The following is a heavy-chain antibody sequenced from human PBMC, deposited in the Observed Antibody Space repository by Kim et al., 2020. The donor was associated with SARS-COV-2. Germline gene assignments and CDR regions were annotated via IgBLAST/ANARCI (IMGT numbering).Heavy chain of an antibody. J-gene: IGHJ5*02. CDR3: ARYGSGSYYIGFDP. D-gene: IGHD3-10*01. Sequence: SPSLKSRLTITKDTSKNQVVLTMTNMDPVDTATYYCARYGSGSYYIGFDPWGQGTLVTVSS. V-gene: IGHV2-5*01.